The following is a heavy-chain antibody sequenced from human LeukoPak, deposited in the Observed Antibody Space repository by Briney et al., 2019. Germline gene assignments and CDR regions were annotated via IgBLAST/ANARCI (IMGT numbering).Heavy chain of an antibody. V-gene: IGHV1-2*02. CDR2: INPNSGGT. D-gene: IGHD1-1*01. J-gene: IGHJ4*02. CDR3: ARGRYNWNCDY. CDR1: GYTFTGYY. Sequence: ASVKVSCKASGYTFTGYYMHWVRQAPGQGLEWMGWINPNSGGTNYARKFQGRVTMTRDTSISTAYMELSRLRSDDTAVYYCARGRYNWNCDYWGQGTLVTVSS.